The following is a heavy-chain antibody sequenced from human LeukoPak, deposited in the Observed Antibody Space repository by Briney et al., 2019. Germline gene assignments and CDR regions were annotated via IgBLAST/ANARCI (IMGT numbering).Heavy chain of an antibody. D-gene: IGHD3-10*01. Sequence: GGSLRLSCAASGFTFSSYWMHWVRQAPGKGLVWVSRINSDGSSTSYADSVKGRFTISRDNAKNTLYLQMNSLRAEDTAVYCCAREAVQDDAFDIWGQGTMVTVSS. J-gene: IGHJ3*02. V-gene: IGHV3-74*01. CDR2: INSDGSST. CDR3: AREAVQDDAFDI. CDR1: GFTFSSYW.